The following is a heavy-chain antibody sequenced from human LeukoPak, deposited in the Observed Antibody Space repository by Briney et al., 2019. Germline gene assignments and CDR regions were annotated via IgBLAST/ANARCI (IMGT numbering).Heavy chain of an antibody. CDR2: FDPEDGET. Sequence: ASVKVSCKVSGYTLTKLSMHWVRQAPGKGLEGRGGFDPEDGETIYAQKFQGRVTMTEDTSTDTAYMEPSSLRSEDTAVYYCATFSDIVVVPAALSWGQGTLVTVSS. D-gene: IGHD2-2*01. CDR3: ATFSDIVVVPAALS. CDR1: GYTLTKLS. V-gene: IGHV1-24*01. J-gene: IGHJ4*02.